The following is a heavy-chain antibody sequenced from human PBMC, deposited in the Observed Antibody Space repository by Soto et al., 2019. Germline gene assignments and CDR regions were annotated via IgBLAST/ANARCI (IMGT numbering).Heavy chain of an antibody. Sequence: SETLSLTCAVYGGSFSGYYWSWIRQPPGKGLEWIGEINHSGSTNYNPSLKSRVTISVDTSKNQFSLKLSSVTAADTAVYYCARGRQWRPHNYFDYWGQGTLVTVSS. CDR1: GGSFSGYY. J-gene: IGHJ4*02. CDR3: ARGRQWRPHNYFDY. V-gene: IGHV4-34*01. D-gene: IGHD6-19*01. CDR2: INHSGST.